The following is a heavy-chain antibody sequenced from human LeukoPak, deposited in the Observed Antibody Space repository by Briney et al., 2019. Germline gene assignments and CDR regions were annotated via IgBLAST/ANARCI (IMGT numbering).Heavy chain of an antibody. CDR1: GFTFSNYW. CDR2: IKQDGSEQ. V-gene: IGHV3-7*01. Sequence: GGSLRLSCVASGFTFSNYWMSWVRQAPGKGLEWVANIKQDGSEQYYVDSVKGRFTVSRDNAKNSLHLQMNSLRAEDTAVYYCATASPYDYWGQGTLVTVSS. CDR3: ATASPYDY. J-gene: IGHJ4*02.